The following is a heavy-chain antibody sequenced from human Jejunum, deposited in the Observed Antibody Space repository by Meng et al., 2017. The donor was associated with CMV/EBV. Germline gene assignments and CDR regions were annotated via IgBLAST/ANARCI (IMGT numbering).Heavy chain of an antibody. CDR1: FTLRSYW. CDR2: INSDGSST. J-gene: IGHJ6*02. Sequence: FTLRSYWMNWGRQIPGKGLVWVSRINSDGSSTNYADSVKGRFTISRDNAKNTLYLQMNSLRAEDTAVYYCARGGSSYSYYYGMDVWGQGTTVTVSS. V-gene: IGHV3-74*01. CDR3: ARGGSSYSYYYGMDV. D-gene: IGHD2-15*01.